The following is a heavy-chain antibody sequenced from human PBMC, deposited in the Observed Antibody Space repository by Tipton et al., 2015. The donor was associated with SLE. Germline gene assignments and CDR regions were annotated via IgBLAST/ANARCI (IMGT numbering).Heavy chain of an antibody. Sequence: SLRLSCAASGFTFGDYAMSWVRQAPGKGLEWVGFIRSKPYGGTTEYAASVKGRFTISRDDSKSIAYLQMNSLKTEDTAVYYCTRAVLTGDPNWFDPWGQGTLVTVSS. CDR2: IRSKPYGGTT. CDR1: GFTFGDYA. V-gene: IGHV3-49*04. CDR3: TRAVLTGDPNWFDP. J-gene: IGHJ5*02. D-gene: IGHD7-27*01.